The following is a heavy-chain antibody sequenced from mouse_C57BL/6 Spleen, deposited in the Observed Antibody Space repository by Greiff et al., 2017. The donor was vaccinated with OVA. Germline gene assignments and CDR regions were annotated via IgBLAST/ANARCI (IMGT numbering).Heavy chain of an antibody. CDR3: ASREVSYDYFDY. CDR2: IYPGDGDT. CDR1: GYAFSSSW. D-gene: IGHD2-3*01. J-gene: IGHJ2*01. Sequence: VMLVESGPELVKPGASVKISCKASGYAFSSSWMNWVKQRPGKGLEWIGRIYPGDGDTNYNGKFKGKATLTADKSSSTAYMQLSSLTSEDSAVYFCASREVSYDYFDYWGQGTTLTVSS. V-gene: IGHV1-82*01.